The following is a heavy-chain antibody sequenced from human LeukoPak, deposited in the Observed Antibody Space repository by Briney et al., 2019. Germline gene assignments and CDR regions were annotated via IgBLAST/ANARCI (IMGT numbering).Heavy chain of an antibody. Sequence: GGSLRLSCAASGFTVSSNYMSWVRQAPGKGLEWVSVIYSGGSTYCADSVKGRFTISRDNSKNTLYLQMNSLRAEDTAVYYCARAQKAAAGRFDYWGQGTLVTVSS. V-gene: IGHV3-53*01. CDR1: GFTVSSNY. CDR2: IYSGGST. CDR3: ARAQKAAAGRFDY. J-gene: IGHJ4*02. D-gene: IGHD6-13*01.